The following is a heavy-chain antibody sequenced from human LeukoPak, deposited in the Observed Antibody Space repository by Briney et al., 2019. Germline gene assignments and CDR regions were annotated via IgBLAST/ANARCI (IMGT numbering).Heavy chain of an antibody. J-gene: IGHJ4*02. CDR2: INPSGGST. CDR1: GYTFTNYY. CDR3: VRDGGR. D-gene: IGHD3-16*01. Sequence: ASVKVSCKASGYTFTNYYMHWVRQAPGQGLEWMGKINPSGGSTSYAQKFQGRVTMTSDTSTRTAYMELSSLRSEDTAVYYCVRDGGRWGQGTLVTVSS. V-gene: IGHV1-46*01.